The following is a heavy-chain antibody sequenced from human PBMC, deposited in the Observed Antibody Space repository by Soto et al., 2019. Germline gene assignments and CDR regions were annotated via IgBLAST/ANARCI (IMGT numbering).Heavy chain of an antibody. Sequence: LSLTCTVSGKSVSTFYWSWIRQPPGKGLEWIGHAYYSGSTNYDPSLKSRVTISVDMSKNQVSLRLTSVTAADTAVYYCARGTDYTQIASYHYGMDVWGQGTSVTVSS. CDR2: AYYSGST. CDR3: ARGTDYTQIASYHYGMDV. V-gene: IGHV4-59*02. D-gene: IGHD4-4*01. CDR1: GKSVSTFY. J-gene: IGHJ6*02.